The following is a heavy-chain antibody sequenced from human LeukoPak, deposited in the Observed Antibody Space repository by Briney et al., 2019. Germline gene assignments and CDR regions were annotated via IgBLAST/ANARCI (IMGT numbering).Heavy chain of an antibody. CDR3: AKDQKTGLYFDY. V-gene: IGHV3-30-3*01. D-gene: IGHD1-1*01. CDR2: ISYDGSNE. J-gene: IGHJ4*02. Sequence: PGGSLRLSCAASGFTFSTSSMHWVRQAPGKGLEWVTLISYDGSNEYYVDSVKGRFTISRDNSKNTLYLQMNSLRAEDTAVYYCAKDQKTGLYFDYWGQGTLVTVSS. CDR1: GFTFSTSS.